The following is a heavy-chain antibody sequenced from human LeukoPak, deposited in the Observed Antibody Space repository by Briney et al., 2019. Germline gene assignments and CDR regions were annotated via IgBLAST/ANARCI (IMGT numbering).Heavy chain of an antibody. V-gene: IGHV4-30-4*01. Sequence: SETLSLTCTVSGASISSGDYYWSWIRQPPGKGLEWIGYIYYGGSTYYNLSLKSRVTISLDTSKNQFSLKLNSVTAADTAVYYCAREYYYGSGSARAFDLWGRGTLVTVSS. CDR2: IYYGGST. CDR3: AREYYYGSGSARAFDL. CDR1: GASISSGDYY. J-gene: IGHJ4*02. D-gene: IGHD3-10*01.